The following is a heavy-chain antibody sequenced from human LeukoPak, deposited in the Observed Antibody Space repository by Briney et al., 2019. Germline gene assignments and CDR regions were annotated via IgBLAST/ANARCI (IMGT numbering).Heavy chain of an antibody. CDR1: GGSFSGYY. D-gene: IGHD6-13*01. V-gene: IGHV4-34*01. CDR3: ARGGHSSSWYSHWFDP. J-gene: IGHJ5*02. CDR2: INHSGST. Sequence: SETLSLTCAVYGGSFSGYYWNWIRQPPGKGLEWIGEINHSGSTNYNPSLKSRVTISVDTSKNQFSLKLSSVTAADTAVYYCARGGHSSSWYSHWFDPWGQGTLVTVSS.